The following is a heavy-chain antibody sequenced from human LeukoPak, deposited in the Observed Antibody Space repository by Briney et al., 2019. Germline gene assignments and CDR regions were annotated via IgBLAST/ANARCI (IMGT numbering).Heavy chain of an antibody. CDR3: AREGLMTIKAFDI. CDR2: ISYSGNI. V-gene: IGHV4-59*01. CDR1: GDSITNYY. Sequence: SETLSLTCSVSGDSITNYYWSWVRQPPGKGLEWIGYISYSGNINYNPSLKGRVTISIDTSKNQFSLKLSSVTAADTAVYYCAREGLMTIKAFDIWGQGTMVTVSS. J-gene: IGHJ3*02. D-gene: IGHD4/OR15-4a*01.